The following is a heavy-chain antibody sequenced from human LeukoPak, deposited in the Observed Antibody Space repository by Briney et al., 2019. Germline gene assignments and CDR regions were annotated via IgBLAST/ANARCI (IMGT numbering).Heavy chain of an antibody. J-gene: IGHJ4*02. D-gene: IGHD3-22*01. V-gene: IGHV3-33*01. CDR3: ARDVDSGGHYSNFDS. CDR1: GLTFSSYG. Sequence: GRSLRLSCAASGLTFSSYGIHRVRHAPGKGLEWVSVIWYDGRRKYYADSVKGRFTISRDNSKNTVYLQMDSLRAEDTAVYYCARDVDSGGHYSNFDSWGQGTLVTVSS. CDR2: IWYDGRRK.